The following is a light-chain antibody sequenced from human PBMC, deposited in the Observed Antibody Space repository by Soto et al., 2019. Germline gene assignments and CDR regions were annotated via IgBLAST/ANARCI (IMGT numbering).Light chain of an antibody. V-gene: IGKV1-13*02. CDR2: DAS. J-gene: IGKJ3*01. CDR1: QGISSA. Sequence: AIQLTQSPSSLSASVGDRVTITCRASQGISSALAWYQQKPGKAPKLLIYDASSLESGVPSRFSGSRSGTDFTLTISSMQPEGFATYYCQQFNSYPQFTFGPGTKVDIK. CDR3: QQFNSYPQFT.